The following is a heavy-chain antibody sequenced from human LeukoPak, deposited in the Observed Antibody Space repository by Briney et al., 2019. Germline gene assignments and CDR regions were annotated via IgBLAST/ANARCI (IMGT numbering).Heavy chain of an antibody. V-gene: IGHV3-30-3*01. Sequence: GRSLRLSCAASGFTFSSYAMHWIRQAPSKGLEWVAVISYDGSSKYYADSVKGRFTISRDNSRHTLYLQMNSLRAEDTAVYYCAREVLVRAYDYWGQGALVTVSS. CDR2: ISYDGSSK. CDR1: GFTFSSYA. J-gene: IGHJ4*02. D-gene: IGHD3-10*01. CDR3: AREVLVRAYDY.